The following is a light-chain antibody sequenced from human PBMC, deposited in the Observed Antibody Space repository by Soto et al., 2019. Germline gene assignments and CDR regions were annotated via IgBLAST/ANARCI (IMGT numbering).Light chain of an antibody. CDR1: QSIGSW. J-gene: IGKJ1*01. Sequence: DIQMTQSPSTLSASVGDRVTITCRASQSIGSWLAWYQQKPGTAPKLLIYDASSLDSGVPSRFSGSGSGTEFTLTISGLQPHDFATYYCQQYNSYSGTFGQGTKVDIK. CDR2: DAS. V-gene: IGKV1-5*01. CDR3: QQYNSYSGT.